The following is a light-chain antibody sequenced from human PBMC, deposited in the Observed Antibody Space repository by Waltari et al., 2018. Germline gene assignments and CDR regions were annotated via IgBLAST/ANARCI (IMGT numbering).Light chain of an antibody. CDR1: SSDVGAYDD. CDR3: CSYAGTYSFMV. V-gene: IGLV2-11*01. Sequence: QSALTQPRSVSGSPGQSVTISCTGTSSDVGAYDDVSWYQQHPAKAPKLVTFEVTKRPSGVPDRFSGSKSGNTASLTISGLQAEDEGDYYCCSYAGTYSFMVFGGGTKLTVL. CDR2: EVT. J-gene: IGLJ3*02.